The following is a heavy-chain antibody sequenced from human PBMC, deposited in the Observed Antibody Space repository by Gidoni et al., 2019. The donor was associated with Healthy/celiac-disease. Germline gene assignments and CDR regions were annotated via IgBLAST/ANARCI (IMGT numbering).Heavy chain of an antibody. V-gene: IGHV4-38-2*01. Sequence: QVQLQESGPGLVKPSDTLSRTCAVSGYSIRRGYYWGWNRQPPGKGLEWIGSIYHSGNTYYNPSLKSRVTISVDTSKNQFSLKLSSVTAADTAVYYCARVGPPSRGVIGVRWFDPWGQGTLVTVSS. CDR3: ARVGPPSRGVIGVRWFDP. CDR1: GYSIRRGYY. J-gene: IGHJ5*02. CDR2: IYHSGNT. D-gene: IGHD3-10*01.